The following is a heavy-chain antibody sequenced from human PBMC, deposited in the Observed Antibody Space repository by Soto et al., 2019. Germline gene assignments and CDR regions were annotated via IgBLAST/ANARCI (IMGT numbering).Heavy chain of an antibody. J-gene: IGHJ5*02. V-gene: IGHV3-23*01. D-gene: IGHD3-3*01. CDR1: GFTFSSYA. CDR2: ISGSGGST. CDR3: AKEVRDFWSGYYPDP. Sequence: EVQLLESGGGLVQPGGSLRLSCAASGFTFSSYAMSWVRQAPGKGLEWVSAISGSGGSTYYADSVKGRFTISRDNSKNTVYMKMNSLRAEDTAVYYCAKEVRDFWSGYYPDPWGQGTLVTVSS.